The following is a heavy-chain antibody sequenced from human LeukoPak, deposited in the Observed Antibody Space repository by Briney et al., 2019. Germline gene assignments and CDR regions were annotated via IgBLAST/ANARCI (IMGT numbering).Heavy chain of an antibody. J-gene: IGHJ4*02. CDR1: VYTLTSSD. V-gene: IGHV1-8*01. CDR3: ARASASVFDY. CDR2: MNPNRGNT. D-gene: IGHD6-6*01. Sequence: VGGVKVSCKASVYTLTSSDINWGRERTGEGVWWMGWMNPNRGNTGYAQKFQGRVTMTRNTSISTAYMELSSLRSEHTAVYCCARASASVFDYGGQGTLVTVTP.